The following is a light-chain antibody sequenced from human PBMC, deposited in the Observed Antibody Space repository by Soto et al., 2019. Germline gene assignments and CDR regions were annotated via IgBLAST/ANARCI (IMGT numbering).Light chain of an antibody. J-gene: IGKJ4*01. Sequence: EIVLTQSPATLSLSPGERATLSCRASQSVSSYLAWYQQKPGQAPRLLIYDASNRATGIPARFSGSGSGTGFNLTIHSLEAEDFAVYYCQQRSNWPPTFGGGTKVEIK. CDR2: DAS. V-gene: IGKV3-11*01. CDR1: QSVSSY. CDR3: QQRSNWPPT.